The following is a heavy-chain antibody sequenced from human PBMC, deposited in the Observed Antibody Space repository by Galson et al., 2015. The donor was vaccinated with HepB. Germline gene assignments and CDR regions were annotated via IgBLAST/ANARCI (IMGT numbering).Heavy chain of an antibody. V-gene: IGHV3-53*01. CDR1: GFTVRTNY. CDR2: IYSGGST. CDR3: ARSVDWGSGFDY. Sequence: SLRLSCAVSGFTVRTNYMSWVRQAPGKGLEWVSIIYSGGSTYYADSVKGRFTISRDISENTVYLQVNSLRVEDTAVYYCARSVDWGSGFDYWGQGTLVTVSS. D-gene: IGHD7-27*01. J-gene: IGHJ4*02.